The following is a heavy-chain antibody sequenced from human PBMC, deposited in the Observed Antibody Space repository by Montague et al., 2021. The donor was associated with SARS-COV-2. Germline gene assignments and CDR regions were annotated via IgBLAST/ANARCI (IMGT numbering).Heavy chain of an antibody. D-gene: IGHD3-3*01. J-gene: IGHJ5*02. CDR1: AGSIRSSSCY. CDR2: NYESGST. Sequence: SETLSLTCTVYAGSIRSSSCYWGWLRQRPGKGLEWIGSNYESGSTYCNPSIKSRVTISVDTSKNQFSLKLSSVTAADTAVYYCASQTLVITIFGVVNGRWFDPWGQGTLVTVSS. CDR3: ASQTLVITIFGVVNGRWFDP. V-gene: IGHV4-39*01.